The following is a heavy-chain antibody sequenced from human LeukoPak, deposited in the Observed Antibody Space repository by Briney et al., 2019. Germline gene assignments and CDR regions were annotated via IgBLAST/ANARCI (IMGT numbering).Heavy chain of an antibody. CDR3: ASAAGWESAY. D-gene: IGHD1-26*01. CDR1: GSTPSRYY. V-gene: IGHV3-7*01. Sequence: PGGSLRLSCAASGSTPSRYYMSWARQTPEKGLEWVANINQDGSEKNYVDSVKGRFTISRDNAKNSLYLQMNSLRAEDTAVYYCASAAGWESAYWGQGTLVTVSS. J-gene: IGHJ4*02. CDR2: INQDGSEK.